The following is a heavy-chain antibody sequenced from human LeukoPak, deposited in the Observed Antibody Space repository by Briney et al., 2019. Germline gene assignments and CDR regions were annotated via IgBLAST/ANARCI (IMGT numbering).Heavy chain of an antibody. V-gene: IGHV4-30-2*01. CDR1: GGSISSGGYS. CDR2: INHSGST. CDR3: ARALRGTSRNLVFDY. Sequence: SQTLSLTCAVSGGSISSGGYSWSWIRQPPGKGLEWIGEINHSGSTNYNPSLKSRVTISVDTSKNQFSLKLSSVTAADTAVYYCARALRGTSRNLVFDYWGQGTLVTVSS. D-gene: IGHD1-7*01. J-gene: IGHJ4*02.